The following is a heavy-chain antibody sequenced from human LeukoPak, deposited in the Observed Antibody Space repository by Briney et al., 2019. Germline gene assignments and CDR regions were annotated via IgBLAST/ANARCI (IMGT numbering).Heavy chain of an antibody. Sequence: SETLSLTCAVSGGSISSSNWWSWVRQPPGKGLEWIGEIYHSGSTNYNPSLKSRVTISVGKSKNQFSLKLSSVTAADTAVYYCAREAGSYDSSGYYSSYYSFDYWGQGTLVTVSS. CDR3: AREAGSYDSSGYYSSYYSFDY. D-gene: IGHD3-22*01. V-gene: IGHV4-4*02. CDR2: IYHSGST. CDR1: GGSISSSNW. J-gene: IGHJ4*02.